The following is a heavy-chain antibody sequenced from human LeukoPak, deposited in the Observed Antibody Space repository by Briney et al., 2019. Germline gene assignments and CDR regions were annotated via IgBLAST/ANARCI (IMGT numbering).Heavy chain of an antibody. CDR3: ARGEGVYYDSSGPSGYFDY. V-gene: IGHV4-59*01. CDR2: IYYSGST. Sequence: SETLSLTCTVSGGSISSYYWSWIRQPPGKGLEGIGYIYYSGSTNYNPSLKSRVTISVDTSKNQFSLKLSSVTAADTAVYYCARGEGVYYDSSGPSGYFDYWGQGTLVTVSS. J-gene: IGHJ4*02. CDR1: GGSISSYY. D-gene: IGHD3-22*01.